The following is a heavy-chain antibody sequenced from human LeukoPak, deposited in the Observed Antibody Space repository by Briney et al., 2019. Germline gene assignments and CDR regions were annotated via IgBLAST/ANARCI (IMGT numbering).Heavy chain of an antibody. J-gene: IGHJ4*02. CDR2: IRGSGGST. Sequence: GGSLRLSCAASGFTFSSYDLSWVRQAPGKGLEWVSGIRGSGGSTYYADSVKGRFTISRDNSKNTLYLQMNSLRAEDTAVYYCAKSRDYVWGSYLASGYWGQGTLVTVSS. V-gene: IGHV3-23*01. D-gene: IGHD3-16*01. CDR1: GFTFSSYD. CDR3: AKSRDYVWGSYLASGY.